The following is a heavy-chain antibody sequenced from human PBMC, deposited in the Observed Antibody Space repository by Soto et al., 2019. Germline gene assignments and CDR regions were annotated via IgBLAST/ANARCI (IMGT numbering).Heavy chain of an antibody. CDR2: IKGKNSGGIT. Sequence: PGGSLRLSCATSGFGFADAWMTWVRQAPGKGPEWVGHIKGKNSGGITDYAAPVKDRVTFSRDDSKTTLYLQMNSLKIEDTAVYYCATGAWGIGGFFHYWGQGTQVTVSS. D-gene: IGHD3-16*01. CDR1: GFGFADAW. V-gene: IGHV3-15*01. CDR3: ATGAWGIGGFFHY. J-gene: IGHJ4*02.